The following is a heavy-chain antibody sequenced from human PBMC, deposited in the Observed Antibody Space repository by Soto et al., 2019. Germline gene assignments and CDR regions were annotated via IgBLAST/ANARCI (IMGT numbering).Heavy chain of an antibody. CDR1: GFTFNTYH. D-gene: IGHD3-16*01. Sequence: GGSLRLSCAASGFTFNTYHMHWVRQAPGKGLQWVAVIWSDGSNKYYADSVKGQFTISRDNSKNTLYLQMNSLRVEDTAVYYCARIGSWALNFDYWGRGTLVTVS. CDR3: ARIGSWALNFDY. CDR2: IWSDGSNK. J-gene: IGHJ4*02. V-gene: IGHV3-33*01.